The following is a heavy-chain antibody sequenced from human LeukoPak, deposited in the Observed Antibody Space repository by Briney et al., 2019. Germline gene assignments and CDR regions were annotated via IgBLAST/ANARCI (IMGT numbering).Heavy chain of an antibody. D-gene: IGHD2-21*01. Sequence: PSETLSLTCTVSGGSLSSYYWSWIRQPPGKGLGWIGYIFYRGSTNYNPSLKSRVTMSVDTSKNQFSLNLSSVTAADPAVYYCARAISEAYLDLWGRGTLVTVSS. V-gene: IGHV4-59*01. CDR1: GGSLSSYY. CDR2: IFYRGST. J-gene: IGHJ2*01. CDR3: ARAISEAYLDL.